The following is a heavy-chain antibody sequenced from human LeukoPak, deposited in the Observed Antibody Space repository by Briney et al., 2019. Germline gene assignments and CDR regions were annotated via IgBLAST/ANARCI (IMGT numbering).Heavy chain of an antibody. CDR2: IYYSGST. Sequence: SETLSLTCTVSGGSISSSSYYWGWIRQPPGKGLEWIGSIYYSGSTYYNPSLKSRVTISVDTSKNQFSLKLSSVTAADTAVYYCARQTASSTSKRHCGYYCYYMDVWGKGTTVTVSS. CDR3: ARQTASSTSKRHCGYYCYYMDV. D-gene: IGHD2-2*01. V-gene: IGHV4-39*01. J-gene: IGHJ6*03. CDR1: GGSISSSSYY.